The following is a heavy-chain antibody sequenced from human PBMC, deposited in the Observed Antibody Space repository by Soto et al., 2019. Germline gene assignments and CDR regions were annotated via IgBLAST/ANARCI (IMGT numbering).Heavy chain of an antibody. CDR2: IKQDGSEK. V-gene: IGHV3-7*01. CDR1: GFTFSSYW. J-gene: IGHJ3*02. Sequence: EVQLVESGGGLVQPGGSLRLSCAASGFTFSSYWMSWVRQAPGKGLEWVANIKQDGSEKYYVDSVKGRFTISRDNAKNSRYLQMNSLRAEDTAVYYCARSRGAYCSGGSCYPTSDAFDIWGQGTMVTVSS. CDR3: ARSRGAYCSGGSCYPTSDAFDI. D-gene: IGHD2-15*01.